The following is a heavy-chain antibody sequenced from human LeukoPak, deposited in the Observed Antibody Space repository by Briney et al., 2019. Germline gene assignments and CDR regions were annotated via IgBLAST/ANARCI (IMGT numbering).Heavy chain of an antibody. CDR3: AREQSYDFWSGYHNWFDP. V-gene: IGHV4-59*01. CDR1: GGSISSYY. CDR2: IYYSGST. Sequence: SETLSLTCTVSGGSISSYYWSWIRQPPGKGLEWVGYIYYSGSTNYNPSLKSRVTISVATSKTQFSLKLSSVTAADTAVYYCAREQSYDFWSGYHNWFDPWGQGTLVTVSS. J-gene: IGHJ5*02. D-gene: IGHD3-3*01.